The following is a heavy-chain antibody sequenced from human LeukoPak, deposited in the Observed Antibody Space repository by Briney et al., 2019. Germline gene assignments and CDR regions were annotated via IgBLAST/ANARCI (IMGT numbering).Heavy chain of an antibody. J-gene: IGHJ4*02. CDR3: ARGDGITGPIDY. CDR1: GFTFSSYS. Sequence: PGGSLRLSCAASGFTFSSYSMNWVRQAPGKGLEWVSSISSSSSYIYYADSVKGRFTISRDNAKNSLYLQMNGLRAEDTAVYYCARGDGITGPIDYWGQGTLVTVSS. D-gene: IGHD1-20*01. V-gene: IGHV3-21*01. CDR2: ISSSSSYI.